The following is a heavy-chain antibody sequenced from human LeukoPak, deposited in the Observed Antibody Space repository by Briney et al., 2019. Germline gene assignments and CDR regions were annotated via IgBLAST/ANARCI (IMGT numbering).Heavy chain of an antibody. CDR3: AKEGNGRGELLQRHFQH. CDR1: GFTFSSYA. CDR2: ISGSGGST. Sequence: GGSLRLSCAASGFTFSSYAMSWVRQAPGKGLEWVSAISGSGGSTYYADSVKGRFTISRDNSKNTLYLQMNSLRAEDTAVYYCAKEGNGRGELLQRHFQHWGQGTLVTVSS. D-gene: IGHD1-26*01. J-gene: IGHJ1*01. V-gene: IGHV3-23*01.